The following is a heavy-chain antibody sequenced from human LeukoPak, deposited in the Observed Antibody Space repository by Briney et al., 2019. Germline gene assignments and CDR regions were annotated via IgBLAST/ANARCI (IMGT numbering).Heavy chain of an antibody. Sequence: GGSLRLSCAASGFTFSSYAMSWVRQAPGKGLEWVSVISASDGSTSYADSVKGRFTISRDNSKNTLYLQMNSLRAEDTAVYYCARDRYYVPDYWGQGTLVTVSS. D-gene: IGHD3-10*02. CDR1: GFTFSSYA. V-gene: IGHV3-23*01. CDR3: ARDRYYVPDY. CDR2: ISASDGST. J-gene: IGHJ4*02.